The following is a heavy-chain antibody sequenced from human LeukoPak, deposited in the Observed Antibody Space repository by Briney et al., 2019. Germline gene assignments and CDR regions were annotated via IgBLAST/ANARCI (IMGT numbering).Heavy chain of an antibody. D-gene: IGHD1-14*01. Sequence: SETLSLTCTVSGGSISSGDYYWSWIRQPPGKGLEWIGYIYYSGSTYYNPSLKSRVTISVDTSKNQFSLKLGSVTAAATAVYYCARGNHGDYFDYWGQGTLVTVSS. CDR2: IYYSGST. V-gene: IGHV4-30-4*01. CDR3: ARGNHGDYFDY. J-gene: IGHJ4*02. CDR1: GGSISSGDYY.